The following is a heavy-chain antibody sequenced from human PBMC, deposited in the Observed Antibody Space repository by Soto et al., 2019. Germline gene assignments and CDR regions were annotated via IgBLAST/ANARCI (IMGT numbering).Heavy chain of an antibody. CDR3: ARDLWGYCGTDCYPLDV. V-gene: IGHV4-59*12. CDR2: IYHTGKS. D-gene: IGHD2-21*02. J-gene: IGHJ6*02. CDR1: GGSMNNYY. Sequence: SETLSLTCTVSGGSMNNYYWNWMRQPPGKGLEWIGYIYHTGKSKYNPSLSGRATLLVDPSKNQFSLNLRSVTAADTAVYYCARDLWGYCGTDCYPLDVWGQGTTVTVSS.